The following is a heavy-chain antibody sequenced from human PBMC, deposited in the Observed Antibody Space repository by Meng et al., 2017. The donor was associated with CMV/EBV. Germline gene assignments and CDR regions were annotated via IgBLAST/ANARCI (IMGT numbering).Heavy chain of an antibody. CDR2: IYSGGSST. CDR3: AKFEYQLLRYYYYYYYGMDV. D-gene: IGHD2-2*01. V-gene: IGHV3-23*03. J-gene: IGHJ6*02. Sequence: SCKASGYTFTSYGISWVRQAPGKGLEWVSVIYSGGSSTYYADSVKGRFTISRDNSKNTLYLQMNSLRAEDTAVYYCAKFEYQLLRYYYYYYYGMDVWGQGTTVTVSS. CDR1: GYTFTSYG.